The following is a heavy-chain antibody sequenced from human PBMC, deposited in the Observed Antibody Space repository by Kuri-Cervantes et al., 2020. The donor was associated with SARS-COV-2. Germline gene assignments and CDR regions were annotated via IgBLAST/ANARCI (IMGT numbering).Heavy chain of an antibody. CDR3: AFPTYYYDSSGYPNY. Sequence: GESLKISCAASGFTFSSYGMHWVRQAPGKGLEWVAFIRYDGSNKYYADSVKGRFTISRDNSKNTLYLQMNSLRAEDTAVYYCAFPTYYYDSSGYPNYWGQGNLVTVSS. CDR1: GFTFSSYG. D-gene: IGHD3-22*01. J-gene: IGHJ4*02. V-gene: IGHV3-30*02. CDR2: IRYDGSNK.